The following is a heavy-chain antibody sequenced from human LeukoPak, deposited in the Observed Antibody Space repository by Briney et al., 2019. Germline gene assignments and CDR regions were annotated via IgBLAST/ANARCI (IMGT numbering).Heavy chain of an antibody. J-gene: IGHJ5*02. D-gene: IGHD3-3*01. Sequence: SETLSLTCAVYGGSFSGYYWSWIRQPPGKGLEWIWEINHSGSTNYTPSLKSRVTISVDTSKNQFYMKLSSVTVADTAVYYCARGRSIRFLEWLLLFWFDPWGQGTLVTVSS. CDR2: INHSGST. CDR3: ARGRSIRFLEWLLLFWFDP. V-gene: IGHV4-34*01. CDR1: GGSFSGYY.